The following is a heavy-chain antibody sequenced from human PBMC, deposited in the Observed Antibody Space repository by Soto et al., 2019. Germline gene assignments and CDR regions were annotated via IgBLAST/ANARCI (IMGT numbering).Heavy chain of an antibody. J-gene: IGHJ6*02. CDR3: AKSGTYSSSSGGYYYYGMDV. CDR1: GFTFSSYG. D-gene: IGHD6-13*01. V-gene: IGHV3-30*18. CDR2: ISYDGSNK. Sequence: GGSLRLSCAASGFTFSSYGMHWVRQAPGKGLEWVAVISYDGSNKYYADSVKGRFTISRDNSKNTLYLQMNSLRAEDTAVYYCAKSGTYSSSSGGYYYYGMDVWGQGTTVTVSS.